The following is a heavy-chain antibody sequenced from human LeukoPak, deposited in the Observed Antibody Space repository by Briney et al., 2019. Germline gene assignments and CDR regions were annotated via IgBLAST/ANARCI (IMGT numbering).Heavy chain of an antibody. CDR1: GFTFSNYA. J-gene: IGHJ3*02. D-gene: IGHD2-15*01. CDR3: ARGAYCSGGRCPGAIDI. Sequence: GGSLRLSCAASGFTFSNYAMYRVRQAPGKGLEWVTIIWYDGSNKNYADSVKGRFTISRDNSKNTLYLQMNSLRAEDTAVYYCARGAYCSGGRCPGAIDIWGQGTMVTVSS. CDR2: IWYDGSNK. V-gene: IGHV3-33*01.